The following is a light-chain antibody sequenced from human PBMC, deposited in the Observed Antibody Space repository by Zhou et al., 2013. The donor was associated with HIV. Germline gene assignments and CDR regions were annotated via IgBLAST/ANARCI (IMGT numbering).Light chain of an antibody. CDR1: ESVRRW. CDR2: QAS. J-gene: IGKJ4*01. Sequence: DIQMTQSPSTLSASVGDTLTLTCRASESVRRWVAWYQQRPGKAPKLLIYQASNLQRAVSSRFSGSGSETHFTLTINGLNPDDFATYFCQQYRDYPLTFGGGTKVQI. CDR3: QQYRDYPLT. V-gene: IGKV1-5*01.